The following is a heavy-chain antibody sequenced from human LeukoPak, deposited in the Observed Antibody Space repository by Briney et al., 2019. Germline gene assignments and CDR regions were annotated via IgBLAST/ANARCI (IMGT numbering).Heavy chain of an antibody. Sequence: GGSLRLSCAASGFTFSDYAMSWVRQAPGQGLEWVSTINDDGSGTYYADSVKGRFTISRDNSENTLFLQINSLRAEDSAVYYCATDRERDPSVYYLVGGQGTLITVSS. D-gene: IGHD3-22*01. CDR2: INDDGSGT. CDR1: GFTFSDYA. V-gene: IGHV3-23*01. CDR3: ATDRERDPSVYYLV. J-gene: IGHJ4*02.